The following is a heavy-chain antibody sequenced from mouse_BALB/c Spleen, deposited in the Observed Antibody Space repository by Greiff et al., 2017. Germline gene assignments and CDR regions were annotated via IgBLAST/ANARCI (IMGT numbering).Heavy chain of an antibody. V-gene: IGHV1-9*01. D-gene: IGHD2-2*01. CDR3: ARWGGLRRNYYAMDY. CDR2: ILPGSGST. CDR1: GYTFSSYW. J-gene: IGHJ4*01. Sequence: VQLQESGAELMKPGASVKISCKATGYTFSSYWIEWVKQRPGHGLEWIGEILPGSGSTNYNEKFKGKATFTADTSSNTAYMQLSSLTSEDSAVYYCARWGGLRRNYYAMDYWGQGTSVTVSS.